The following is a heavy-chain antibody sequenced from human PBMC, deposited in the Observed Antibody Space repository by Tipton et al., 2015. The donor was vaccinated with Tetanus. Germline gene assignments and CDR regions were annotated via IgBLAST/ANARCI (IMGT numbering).Heavy chain of an antibody. Sequence: GEALVRGGYYWTWIRHLPGKGLEWIGYIYHTGAAHYNPSLKSRVTISEDRSKNQISLRLRSVTAADTAVYYCARVKGTYNHYGLDVWGQGTTVTVAS. CDR2: IYHTGAA. D-gene: IGHD3-10*01. J-gene: IGHJ6*02. CDR3: ARVKGTYNHYGLDV. CDR1: GEALVRGGYY. V-gene: IGHV4-30-2*01.